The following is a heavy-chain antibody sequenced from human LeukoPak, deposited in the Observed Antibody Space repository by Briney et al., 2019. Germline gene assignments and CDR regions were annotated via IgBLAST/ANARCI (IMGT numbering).Heavy chain of an antibody. CDR1: GGTFSSYA. Sequence: ASVKVSCKASGGTFSSYAISWVRQAPGQGLEWMGGIIPIFGTANYAQKFQGRVTITTDESTSTAYMELSSLRSEDTAVYCCARARSPDSSGYYNWWGQGTLVTVSS. V-gene: IGHV1-69*05. J-gene: IGHJ4*02. CDR3: ARARSPDSSGYYNW. D-gene: IGHD3-22*01. CDR2: IIPIFGTA.